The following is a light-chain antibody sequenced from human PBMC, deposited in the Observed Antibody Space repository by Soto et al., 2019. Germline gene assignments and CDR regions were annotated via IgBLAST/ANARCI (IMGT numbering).Light chain of an antibody. Sequence: IVKTQSPATLSVSPGERATLSCGASQSVSSNLAWYQQTPGQAPRLLIYGASTRAAGIPARFSGSGSGTEFTLTISSLQSEDFAVYYCQQYNNWPRITFGQGTRLEIK. CDR1: QSVSSN. J-gene: IGKJ5*01. V-gene: IGKV3-15*01. CDR3: QQYNNWPRIT. CDR2: GAS.